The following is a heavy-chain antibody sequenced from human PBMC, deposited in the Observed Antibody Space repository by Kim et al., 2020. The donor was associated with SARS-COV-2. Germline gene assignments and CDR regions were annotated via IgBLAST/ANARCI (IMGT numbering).Heavy chain of an antibody. D-gene: IGHD2-2*02. J-gene: IGHJ3*02. V-gene: IGHV3-33*01. Sequence: GGSLRLSCAASGFTFSSYGMHWVRQAPGKGLEWVAVIWYDGSNKYYADSVKGRFTISRDNSKNTLYLQMNSLRAEDTAVYYCAREGGYCSSTSCYRGAFDSWGQGTMGTVSS. CDR1: GFTFSSYG. CDR3: AREGGYCSSTSCYRGAFDS. CDR2: IWYDGSNK.